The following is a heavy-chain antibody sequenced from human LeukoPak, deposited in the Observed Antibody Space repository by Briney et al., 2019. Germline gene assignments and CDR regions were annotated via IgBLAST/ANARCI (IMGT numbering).Heavy chain of an antibody. V-gene: IGHV3-7*01. J-gene: IGHJ4*02. D-gene: IGHD3-22*01. CDR3: ARDVTYDYESNGYLDF. CDR2: IRHDGSET. Sequence: PGGPLSLSCAAPGFPFSSYWLSWVRQAPGKGLEWVANIRHDGSETYYVDSLRGRFTISRDNAKNLVYLQMSSLRAEDTAIYYCARDVTYDYESNGYLDFWGQGTVVTVSS. CDR1: GFPFSSYW.